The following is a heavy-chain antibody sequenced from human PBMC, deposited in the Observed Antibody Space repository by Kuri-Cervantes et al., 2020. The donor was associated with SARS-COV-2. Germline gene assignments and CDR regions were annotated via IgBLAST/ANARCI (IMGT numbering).Heavy chain of an antibody. CDR2: FDPEDGET. D-gene: IGHD4-17*01. CDR1: GYTLTELS. J-gene: IGHJ4*02. Sequence: ASVKVSCKVSGYTLTELSMHWVRQAPGKGLEWMGGFDPEDGETIYAQKFQGRVTMTEDTSPDTAYMELSSLRSEDTAVYYCATDIRTVTTSFKYYFDYWGRGTLVTVSS. V-gene: IGHV1-24*01. CDR3: ATDIRTVTTSFKYYFDY.